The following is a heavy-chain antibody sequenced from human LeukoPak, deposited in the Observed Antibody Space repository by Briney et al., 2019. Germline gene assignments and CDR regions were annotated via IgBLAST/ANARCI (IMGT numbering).Heavy chain of an antibody. CDR2: ISSSSSYI. CDR3: ARDGRGIAAAGSSLDY. J-gene: IGHJ4*02. Sequence: GGSLRLSCAASGFTFSSYSMNWVRQAPGKGLEWVSSISSSSSYIYYADSVKGRFTISRDNAKNSLYLQMNSLRAEDTAVYYCARDGRGIAAAGSSLDYWGQGTLVTVSS. V-gene: IGHV3-21*01. CDR1: GFTFSSYS. D-gene: IGHD6-13*01.